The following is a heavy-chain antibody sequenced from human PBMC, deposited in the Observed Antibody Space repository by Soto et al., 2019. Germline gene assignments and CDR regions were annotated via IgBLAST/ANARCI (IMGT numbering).Heavy chain of an antibody. V-gene: IGHV4-59*01. CDR1: AGSLDRYG. CDR3: ARVWGYSFDF. D-gene: IGHD6-13*01. J-gene: IGHJ4*02. CDR2: IYYSGST. Sequence: SQNRCLPCSGSAGSLDRYGWRCVLQPPGKGLEWIGYIYYSGSTNYNPSLKSRVTISVDTSKNQFSLKLSSVTAADTAVYYWARVWGYSFDFSCTGLLVTVS.